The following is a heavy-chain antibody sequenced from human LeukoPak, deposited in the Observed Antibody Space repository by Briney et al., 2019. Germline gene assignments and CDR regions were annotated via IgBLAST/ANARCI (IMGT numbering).Heavy chain of an antibody. J-gene: IGHJ4*02. Sequence: ASVKVSCKASGYTFTNYAMHWMRQAPGQRLEWMGWISAYNGNTNYAQKLQGRVTMTRDTSISTAYMELSRLRSDDTAVYYCARGWEQDGILDYWGQGTLVTVSS. CDR1: GYTFTNYA. D-gene: IGHD1-26*01. V-gene: IGHV1-3*01. CDR2: ISAYNGNT. CDR3: ARGWEQDGILDY.